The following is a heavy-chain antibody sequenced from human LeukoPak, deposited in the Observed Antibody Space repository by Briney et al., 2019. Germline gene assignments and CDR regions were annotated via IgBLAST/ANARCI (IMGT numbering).Heavy chain of an antibody. J-gene: IGHJ4*02. CDR3: ANFVDTSMGGNDY. CDR2: ISADSYYT. CDR1: GFTFSTHA. D-gene: IGHD5-18*01. Sequence: PGRSLGLSCAASGFTFSTHAMNWGRQAPPKRPQWVSAISADSYYTYYADSVQGRFTNSRDNSKNTLYLQMNSLRAEDTALYYCANFVDTSMGGNDYWGQGTLVTVSS. V-gene: IGHV3-23*01.